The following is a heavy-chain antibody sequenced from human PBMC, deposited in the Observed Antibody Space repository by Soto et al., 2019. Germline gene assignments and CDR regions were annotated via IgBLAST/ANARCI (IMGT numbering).Heavy chain of an antibody. J-gene: IGHJ4*02. V-gene: IGHV4-4*02. Sequence: QVHLQESGPRLVKPSETLSLTCAISGGSTSSSDWWTWVRQPPGEGLEWIGEIHRAGVTNYNSSLKSRLTISLDHSRNQFSLSLTSVTAADAAVYFCAGRPEIHPRWGQGILVPVSS. CDR3: AGRPEIHPR. CDR2: IHRAGVT. CDR1: GGSTSSSDW. D-gene: IGHD1-26*01.